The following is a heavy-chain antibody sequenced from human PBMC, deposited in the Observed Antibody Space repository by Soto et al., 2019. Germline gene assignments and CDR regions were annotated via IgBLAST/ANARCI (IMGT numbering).Heavy chain of an antibody. V-gene: IGHV3-53*04. J-gene: IGHJ6*02. CDR1: GFTVSSNY. Sequence: EVQLVESGGGLVQPGGSLRLSCAASGFTVSSNYMSWVRQAPGKGLEWVSVIYSGGSTYYADSVKGRFTISRHNSKNTXXLQMNSLRAEDTAVYYCARGLSSSWTGYYYFGMDVWGQGTTVTVSS. CDR3: ARGLSSSWTGYYYFGMDV. CDR2: IYSGGST. D-gene: IGHD6-13*01.